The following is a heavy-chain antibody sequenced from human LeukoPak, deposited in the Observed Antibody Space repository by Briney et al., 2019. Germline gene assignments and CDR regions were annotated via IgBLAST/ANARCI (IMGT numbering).Heavy chain of an antibody. CDR2: IIPIFGSA. V-gene: IGHV1-69*01. CDR3: ARDKPDGPYDY. CDR1: GGTFSTYA. J-gene: IGHJ4*02. Sequence: GASVKVSCKASGGTFSTYAISWVRQAPGQKLECVGGIIPIFGSANYAQNFQGRVTITADESTSTTYMELSSLRSEDTAVYYCARDKPDGPYDYWGQGTLVTVSS.